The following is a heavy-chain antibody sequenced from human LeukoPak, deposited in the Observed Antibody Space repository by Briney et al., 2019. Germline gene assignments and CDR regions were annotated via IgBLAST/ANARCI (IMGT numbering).Heavy chain of an antibody. Sequence: EASVKVSCKASAYTFTGYYLHWVRQAPGQGPEWVGWIDPNNGDTEYAQEFQGRVTMTRVRSISTAYMELSRLTSDDTAVYYCARRSRNGLDAFDIWGQGTVVTVSS. V-gene: IGHV1-2*02. CDR2: IDPNNGDT. J-gene: IGHJ3*02. CDR1: AYTFTGYY. D-gene: IGHD2-8*01. CDR3: ARRSRNGLDAFDI.